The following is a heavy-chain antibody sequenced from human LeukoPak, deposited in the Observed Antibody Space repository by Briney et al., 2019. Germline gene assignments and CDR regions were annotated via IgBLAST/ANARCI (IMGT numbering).Heavy chain of an antibody. V-gene: IGHV4-34*01. D-gene: IGHD6-19*01. CDR2: INHSGST. CDR1: GGSFSGDY. CDR3: ARRVYSSGWKGWFDP. J-gene: IGHJ5*02. Sequence: SETLSLTCAVYGGSFSGDYWSWIRQPPGKGLEWIGEINHSGSTNYNPSLKSRVTISVDTSKNQFSLKLSSVTAADTAVYYCARRVYSSGWKGWFDPWGQGTLVTVSS.